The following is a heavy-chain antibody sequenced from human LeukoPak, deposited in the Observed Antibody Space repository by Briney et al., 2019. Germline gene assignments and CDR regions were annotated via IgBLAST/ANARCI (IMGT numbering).Heavy chain of an antibody. CDR2: IYNIGST. CDR3: ARRAAIGQAYFDY. D-gene: IGHD6-13*01. V-gene: IGHV4-59*08. J-gene: IGHJ4*02. Sequence: KASETLSLTCTVSGGSISYDYWSWIRQSPGKGLEFIGYIYNIGSTIYSPSLRSRVTISVDTSKNQFSLKLDSVTATDTAVYYCARRAAIGQAYFDYWGQGILVTVSS. CDR1: GGSISYDY.